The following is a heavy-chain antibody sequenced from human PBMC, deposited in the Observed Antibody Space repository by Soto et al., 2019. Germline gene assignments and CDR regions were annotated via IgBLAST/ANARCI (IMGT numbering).Heavy chain of an antibody. J-gene: IGHJ6*02. Sequence: SETLSLTCTVSGDSISSGGYYWSWIRQFPGKGLEWIGYIHYIGNTNYNPSLESRVTLSVDTSKNRISLNLTSVTAADTAVYYCARAAPASARMDVWSQGTTVTVS. V-gene: IGHV4-31*03. CDR1: GDSISSGGYY. CDR3: ARAAPASARMDV. CDR2: IHYIGNT. D-gene: IGHD6-13*01.